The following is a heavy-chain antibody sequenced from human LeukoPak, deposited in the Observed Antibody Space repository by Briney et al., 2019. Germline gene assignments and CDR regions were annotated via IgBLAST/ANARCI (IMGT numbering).Heavy chain of an antibody. D-gene: IGHD1-26*01. CDR2: ISAYNGNT. V-gene: IGHV1-18*01. J-gene: IGHJ4*02. CDR3: ARDYSGSYVRFDY. CDR1: GYTFTRYG. Sequence: ASVKVSCKASGYTFTRYGISWVRQAPGQGLEWMGWISAYNGNTNYAQKLQGRVTTTTDTSTSTAYMELRSVRSDDTAVYYCARDYSGSYVRFDYWGQGTLVTVSS.